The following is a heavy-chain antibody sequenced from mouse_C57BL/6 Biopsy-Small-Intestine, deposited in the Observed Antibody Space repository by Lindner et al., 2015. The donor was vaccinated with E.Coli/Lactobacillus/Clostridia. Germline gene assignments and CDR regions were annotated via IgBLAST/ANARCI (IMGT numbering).Heavy chain of an antibody. CDR2: ITPNNGGT. D-gene: IGHD2-1*01. CDR1: GYTFTDYS. J-gene: IGHJ3*01. Sequence: VQLQESGPELVKPGASVKMSCEASGYTFTDYSMHWVKQSHGKSLEWIGYITPNNGGTTYNQKFKGKATLTVNKSSSTAYMELRSLTSEDSAVYSCTREEYGKGFAYWGQGTLVTVSA. V-gene: IGHV1-22*01. CDR3: TREEYGKGFAY.